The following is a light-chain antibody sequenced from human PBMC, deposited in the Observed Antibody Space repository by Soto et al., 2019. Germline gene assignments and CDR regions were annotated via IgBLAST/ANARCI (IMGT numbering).Light chain of an antibody. CDR1: QTIGGY. J-gene: IGKJ3*01. CDR3: QQCSTWPPEFT. Sequence: ILTQSPGTLSLSPGDTAIISCRASQTIGGYLAWYQHKPGQPPKLLIYDVSNRATNVSARFSGSGSGTDFTLTIVSLEPEDFGFYSCQQCSTWPPEFTFGPGTKVDL. V-gene: IGKV3-11*01. CDR2: DVS.